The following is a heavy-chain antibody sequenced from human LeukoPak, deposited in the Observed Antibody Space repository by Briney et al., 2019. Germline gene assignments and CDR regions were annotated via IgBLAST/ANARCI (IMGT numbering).Heavy chain of an antibody. CDR3: ARGRNDAFDT. Sequence: PGRSLRLSCAASGFTFSSYSMNWVRQAPGKGLEWVSSISSSSSYIYYADSVKGRFTISRDNAKNSLYLQMNSLRAEDTAVYYCARGRNDAFDTWGQGTMVTVSS. CDR2: ISSSSSYI. CDR1: GFTFSSYS. V-gene: IGHV3-21*01. J-gene: IGHJ3*02.